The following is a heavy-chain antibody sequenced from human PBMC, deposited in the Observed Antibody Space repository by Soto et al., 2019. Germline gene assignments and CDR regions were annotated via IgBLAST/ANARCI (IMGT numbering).Heavy chain of an antibody. CDR1: GDSISGRPYF. D-gene: IGHD6-13*01. Sequence: QVRLQESGPGLVMPSETLSLTCTVSGDSISGRPYFWGWIRQPPGKRLEWIGRVFYDAYTLYTPSLKSRATISVDTSRNQFYLTLTSVAAEDTAIYSGERVQAAVPHYWGQGILVTVSS. CDR3: ERVQAAVPHY. V-gene: IGHV4-39*01. J-gene: IGHJ4*02. CDR2: VFYDAYT.